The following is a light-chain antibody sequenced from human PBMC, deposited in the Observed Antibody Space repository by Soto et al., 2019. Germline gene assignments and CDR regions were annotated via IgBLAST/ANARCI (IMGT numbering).Light chain of an antibody. Sequence: QSALTQPPSASGSPGQSVTISCTGTSSDVGGYNFVSWYQQHPGKAPKLMIYEVNKRPSGVPARFSGSKSGNTASLTVSGLQAEDEADYYCSSFARFNNRFVFGTGTKVTVL. J-gene: IGLJ1*01. V-gene: IGLV2-8*01. CDR1: SSDVGGYNF. CDR3: SSFARFNNRFV. CDR2: EVN.